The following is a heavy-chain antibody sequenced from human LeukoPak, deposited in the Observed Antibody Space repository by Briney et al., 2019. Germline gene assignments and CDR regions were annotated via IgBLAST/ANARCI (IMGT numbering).Heavy chain of an antibody. CDR2: ISGYDGNT. Sequence: ASVTVSCTASGGTFSSYAISWVRQAPGQGLEWMGWISGYDGNTKYAQKLQGRVTMTTDTATSIAYMELRSLRSDDTAVYYCARGRYGSGTYDGGYFDYWGQGTLVTVSS. CDR3: ARGRYGSGTYDGGYFDY. D-gene: IGHD3-10*01. V-gene: IGHV1-18*01. CDR1: GGTFSSYA. J-gene: IGHJ4*02.